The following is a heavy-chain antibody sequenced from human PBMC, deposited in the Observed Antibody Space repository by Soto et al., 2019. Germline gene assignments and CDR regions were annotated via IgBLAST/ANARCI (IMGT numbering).Heavy chain of an antibody. Sequence: EVQLLESGGGLVQPGGSLRLSCAASGFTFSSYAMSWVRQAPGKGLEWVSAISGSGGSTYYADSVKGRFTISRDNSKNTLYLQMNSLRAEDTAVYYCAQDSTQQPDYCDYWGQGTLVTVSS. CDR3: AQDSTQQPDYCDY. CDR1: GFTFSSYA. CDR2: ISGSGGST. V-gene: IGHV3-23*01. D-gene: IGHD6-13*01. J-gene: IGHJ4*02.